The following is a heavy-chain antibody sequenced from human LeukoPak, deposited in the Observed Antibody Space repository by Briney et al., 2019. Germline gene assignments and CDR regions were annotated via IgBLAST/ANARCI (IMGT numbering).Heavy chain of an antibody. CDR2: ISYDGSRK. V-gene: IGHV3-30*02. CDR3: AKKLIGNVDYFDY. Sequence: PGGSLRLSCAASGSIFSTYGMPWVRQAPGKGLEWVAYISYDGSRKNYADSVKGRFTISRDNSKNTLFLQMSSLKAEDTAVYYCAKKLIGNVDYFDYWGQGTLVTVSS. CDR1: GSIFSTYG. J-gene: IGHJ4*02. D-gene: IGHD3-22*01.